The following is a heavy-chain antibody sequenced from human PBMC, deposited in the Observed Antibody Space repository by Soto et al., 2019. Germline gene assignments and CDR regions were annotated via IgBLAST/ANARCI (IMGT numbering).Heavy chain of an antibody. J-gene: IGHJ6*03. CDR3: AREGDIVVVPADHNYHYMDV. CDR2: IKQDGSEK. Sequence: PGGSLRLSCAASGFTFSSYWMSWVRQAPGKGLEWVANIKQDGSEKYYVDSVKGRFTISRDNAKNSLYLQMNSLRAEDTAVYYCAREGDIVVVPADHNYHYMDVWGKGTTVTVSS. D-gene: IGHD2-2*01. V-gene: IGHV3-7*01. CDR1: GFTFSSYW.